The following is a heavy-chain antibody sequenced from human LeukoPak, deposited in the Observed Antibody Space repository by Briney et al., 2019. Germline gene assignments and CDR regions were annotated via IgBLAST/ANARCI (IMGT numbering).Heavy chain of an antibody. J-gene: IGHJ3*02. CDR3: ARDLTEDDAFDI. CDR2: IYYSGST. D-gene: IGHD1-14*01. Sequence: SETLSLTCTVSGGSISSYYWSWIRQPPGKGLEWIGYIYYSGSTNYNPSLKSRVTISVVTSKNQFSLKLSSVTAADTAVYYCARDLTEDDAFDIWGQGTMVTVSS. CDR1: GGSISSYY. V-gene: IGHV4-59*01.